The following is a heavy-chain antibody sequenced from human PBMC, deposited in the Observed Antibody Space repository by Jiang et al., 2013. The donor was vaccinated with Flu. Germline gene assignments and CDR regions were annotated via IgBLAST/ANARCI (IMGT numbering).Heavy chain of an antibody. D-gene: IGHD2-2*01. V-gene: IGHV1-8*01. CDR3: ARGPYYGYCSSTSCSLELYYYYYYMDV. CDR1: GYTFTSYD. CDR2: MNPNSGNT. J-gene: IGHJ6*03. Sequence: GAEVKKPGASVKVSCKASGYTFTSYDINWVRQATGQGLEWMGWMNPNSGNTGYAQKFQGRVTMTRNTSISTAYMELSSLRSEDTAVYYCARGPYYGYCSSTSCSLELYYYYYYMDVWGKGT.